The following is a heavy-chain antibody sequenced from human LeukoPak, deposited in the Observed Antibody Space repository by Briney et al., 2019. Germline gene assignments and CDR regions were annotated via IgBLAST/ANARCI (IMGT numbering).Heavy chain of an antibody. V-gene: IGHV3-73*01. CDR1: GFTFSGSA. Sequence: GGSLRLSCAASGFTFSGSAMHWVRQASGKGLEWVGRIRSKANGYATAYAASVKGRFTISRDDSKNTAYLQMNSLKTEDTAVYYCTRRLETTSFSRYYYYGMDVWGQGTTVTVSS. CDR2: IRSKANGYAT. CDR3: TRRLETTSFSRYYYYGMDV. D-gene: IGHD4-11*01. J-gene: IGHJ6*02.